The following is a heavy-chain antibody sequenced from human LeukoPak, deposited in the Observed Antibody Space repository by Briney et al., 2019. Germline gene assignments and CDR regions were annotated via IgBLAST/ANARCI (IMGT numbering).Heavy chain of an antibody. CDR3: ARDQIVVVVAATLSNWFDP. Sequence: PGGSLRLSCAASGFTFSSYAMSWVRQAPGKGLEWVSAISGSGGSTYYADSVKGRFTISRDNSKNTLYLQMNSLRAEDTAVYYCARDQIVVVVAATLSNWFDPWGQGTLVTVSS. CDR2: ISGSGGST. V-gene: IGHV3-23*01. D-gene: IGHD2-15*01. J-gene: IGHJ5*02. CDR1: GFTFSSYA.